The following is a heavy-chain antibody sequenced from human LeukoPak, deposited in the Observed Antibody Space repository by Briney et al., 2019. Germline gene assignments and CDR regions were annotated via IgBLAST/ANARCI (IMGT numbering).Heavy chain of an antibody. J-gene: IGHJ3*01. D-gene: IGHD2/OR15-2a*01. Sequence: GGSLRLSCAASGFTISSYGMHWVRQAPGKGLEWVANIKHDGSETYYVDSVRDRFSISRDNAKSSLWLQMSSLRAEDTAVYFCARLIIATVATDAFDLWGPGTMVTVSS. CDR2: IKHDGSET. CDR3: ARLIIATVATDAFDL. V-gene: IGHV3-7*01. CDR1: GFTISSYG.